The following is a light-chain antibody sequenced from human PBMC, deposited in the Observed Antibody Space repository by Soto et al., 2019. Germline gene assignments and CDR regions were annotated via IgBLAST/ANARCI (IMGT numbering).Light chain of an antibody. CDR3: QAYDYSLTASV. CDR1: TSNLGAGYD. J-gene: IGLJ3*02. CDR2: GNR. V-gene: IGLV1-40*01. Sequence: QSVLTQPPSVSGAPGQRVTLSCTGNTSNLGAGYDVHWYQQLPGAAPKLVILGNRNRPSGVPERFSGSNSGTSASLASTGLQAEDEADYYCQAYDYSLTASVFGGGTKLTVL.